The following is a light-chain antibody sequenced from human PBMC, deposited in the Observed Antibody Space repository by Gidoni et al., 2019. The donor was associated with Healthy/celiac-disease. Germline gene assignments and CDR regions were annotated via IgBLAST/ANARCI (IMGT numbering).Light chain of an antibody. CDR3: QQYRNWPPWT. V-gene: IGKV3-15*01. J-gene: IGKJ1*01. Sequence: EIVLTQSPATLSVSPGERATLSCRASQRVSSNLAWYQQKPGQAHRLLIYGASTRATGIPARCSGSGSGTEFTLTISSLQAEDFAVYYCQQYRNWPPWTFGQGTKVEIK. CDR2: GAS. CDR1: QRVSSN.